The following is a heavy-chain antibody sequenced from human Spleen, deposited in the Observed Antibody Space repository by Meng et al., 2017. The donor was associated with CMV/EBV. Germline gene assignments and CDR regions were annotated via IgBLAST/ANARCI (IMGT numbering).Heavy chain of an antibody. CDR3: ARDRMTVLDN. CDR1: GYSFTKYA. J-gene: IGHJ4*02. CDR2: INGDNGYT. D-gene: IGHD2-21*02. Sequence: SCKASGYSFTKYAMHWVRQAPGQKPGWMGWINGDNGYTEYPQRFQGRVSLTRDTSASTVYLEVSSLTYEDTALYYCARDRMTVLDNWGQGTLVTVSS. V-gene: IGHV1-3*01.